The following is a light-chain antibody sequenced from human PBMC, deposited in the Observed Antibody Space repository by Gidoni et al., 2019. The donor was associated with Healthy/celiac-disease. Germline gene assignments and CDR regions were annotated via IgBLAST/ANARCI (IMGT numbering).Light chain of an antibody. CDR2: DAS. V-gene: IGKV1-5*01. CDR3: QQYNSYSWT. J-gene: IGKJ1*01. Sequence: DIQMTPSPSTLSASVGDRVTITCRASQSISSWLAWYQQKPGKAPKPLIYDASSLASGVPSRFSGSGSGTEFTLTISSLQPDDFATYYCQQYNSYSWTFGQGTKVEIK. CDR1: QSISSW.